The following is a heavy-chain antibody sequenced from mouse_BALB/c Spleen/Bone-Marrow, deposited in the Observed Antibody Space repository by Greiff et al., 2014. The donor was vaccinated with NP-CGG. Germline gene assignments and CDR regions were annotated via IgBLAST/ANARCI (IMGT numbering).Heavy chain of an antibody. V-gene: IGHV5-6-3*01. CDR3: ARDRVVGY. CDR1: GFTFSTYG. CDR2: INNNGGST. Sequence: EVKLVESGGGLVQPGGSLKLSCAASGFTFSTYGMSWVRQTPDKRLELVASINNNGGSTYYPDSVKGRFTISRDNAKNTLYLQMSSLKSEDTARYYGARDRVVGYWGQGTLVTVSA. J-gene: IGHJ3*01.